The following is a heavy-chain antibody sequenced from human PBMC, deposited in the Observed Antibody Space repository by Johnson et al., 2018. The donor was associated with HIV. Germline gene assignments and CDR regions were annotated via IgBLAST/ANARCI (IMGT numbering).Heavy chain of an antibody. J-gene: IGHJ3*02. CDR1: GFTFSSYG. Sequence: QVQLVESGGGVVQPGRSLRLSCAASGFTFSSYGMHWVRQAPGKGLEWVAVIWYDGTNTYYADSVKGRFTISRDNSKNTLYLQMNSLRAEDTAVYYCARDSTAGPDKGLDYVGAFDIWGQGTMVTVSS. D-gene: IGHD4-17*01. V-gene: IGHV3-30*19. CDR3: ARDSTAGPDKGLDYVGAFDI. CDR2: IWYDGTNT.